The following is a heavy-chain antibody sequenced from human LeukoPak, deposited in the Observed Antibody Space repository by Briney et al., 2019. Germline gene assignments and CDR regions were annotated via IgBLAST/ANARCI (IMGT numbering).Heavy chain of an antibody. CDR2: INQGGSEI. Sequence: GGSLRLSCAASGFSFTSFWMTWVRQAPGKGLEWVANINQGGSEIYSVASVKGRFTISRDNAKNSVYLQMNSLRPEDTGVYYCARDRVTMIAWGQGTQVTVSP. D-gene: IGHD3-22*01. V-gene: IGHV3-7*01. J-gene: IGHJ5*02. CDR1: GFSFTSFW. CDR3: ARDRVTMIA.